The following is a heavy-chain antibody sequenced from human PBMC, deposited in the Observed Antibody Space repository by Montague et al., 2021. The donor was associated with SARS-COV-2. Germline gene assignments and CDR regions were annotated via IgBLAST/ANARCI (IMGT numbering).Heavy chain of an antibody. CDR3: AREVGRGYSGYEGEY. J-gene: IGHJ4*02. V-gene: IGHV4-39*02. Sequence: SETLSLTCTVSGDSISSSSYYWGWIRQPPGKGLEWIGGINNRGNTYNNPSLRSRVSISVDTSKNQFSLKLSSVTAADTAVYYCAREVGRGYSGYEGEYWGQGTLVTVSS. D-gene: IGHD5-12*01. CDR2: INNRGNT. CDR1: GDSISSSSYY.